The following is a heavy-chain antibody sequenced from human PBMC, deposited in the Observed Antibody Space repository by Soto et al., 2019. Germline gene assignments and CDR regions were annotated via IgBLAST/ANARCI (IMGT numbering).Heavy chain of an antibody. J-gene: IGHJ4*02. D-gene: IGHD3-22*01. CDR1: GFTFSSYS. V-gene: IGHV3-21*01. CDR2: ISSSSSYI. Sequence: EVQLVESGGGLVKPGGSLRLSCAASGFTFSSYSRNWVRQAPGKGLEWVSSISSSSSYIYYADSVKGRFTISRDNAKNSLYLQMNSLRAEDTAVYYCATTLYYYDTSGYRWGQGTLVTVSS. CDR3: ATTLYYYDTSGYR.